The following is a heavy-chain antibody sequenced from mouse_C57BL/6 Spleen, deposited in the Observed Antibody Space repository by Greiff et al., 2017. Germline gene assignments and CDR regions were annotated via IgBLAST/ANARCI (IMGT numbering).Heavy chain of an antibody. D-gene: IGHD2-10*02. V-gene: IGHV5-17*01. CDR1: GFTFSDYG. J-gene: IGHJ1*03. CDR2: ISSGSSTI. Sequence: EVMLVESGGGLVKPGGSLKLSCAASGFTFSDYGMHWVRQAPEKGLEWVAYISSGSSTIYYADTVKGRFTISRDNAKNTLCLQMTSLGSEDTAMYYCAGRGVWYWYFDGWGTGATVTVSS. CDR3: AGRGVWYWYFDG.